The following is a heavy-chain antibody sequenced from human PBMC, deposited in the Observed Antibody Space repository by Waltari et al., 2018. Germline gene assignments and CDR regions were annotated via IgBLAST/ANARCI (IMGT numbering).Heavy chain of an antibody. D-gene: IGHD1-1*01. V-gene: IGHV4-39*01. CDR2: VSNNGVT. J-gene: IGHJ3*01. CDR3: ATYIGASVGTAVFDV. Sequence: GWIRKSPGQALGWIGIVSNNGVTYTSPSLQSLLTMSRDTSKKELSLTVGSVTASDTAVYYGATYIGASVGTAVFDVWGQGTMVTVSS.